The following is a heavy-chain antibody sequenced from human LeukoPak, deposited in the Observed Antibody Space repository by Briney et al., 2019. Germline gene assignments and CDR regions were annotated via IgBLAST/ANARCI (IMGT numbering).Heavy chain of an antibody. Sequence: SETLSLTCAVYGGSFSGYYWSWIRQPPGKGLEWIGEINHSGSTNYNPSLKSRVTISVDTSKNQFSLKLSSVTAADTAVYYCARAYYDILTGYYKGPNWFDAWGQGTLVTVSS. V-gene: IGHV4-34*01. D-gene: IGHD3-9*01. CDR1: GGSFSGYY. CDR2: INHSGST. J-gene: IGHJ5*02. CDR3: ARAYYDILTGYYKGPNWFDA.